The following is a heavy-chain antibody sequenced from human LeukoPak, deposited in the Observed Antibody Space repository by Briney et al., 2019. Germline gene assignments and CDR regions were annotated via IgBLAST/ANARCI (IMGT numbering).Heavy chain of an antibody. V-gene: IGHV4-61*02. D-gene: IGHD3-22*01. CDR3: AREAYYDSSGYYFIYYMDV. J-gene: IGHJ6*03. Sequence: SETLSLTCTVSGGSISSGSYYWSWIRQPAGKGLEWIVRIYTSGSTNYNPSLKSRVTISVDTSKNQFSLKLSSVTAADTAVYYCAREAYYDSSGYYFIYYMDVWGKGTTVTISS. CDR2: IYTSGST. CDR1: GGSISSGSYY.